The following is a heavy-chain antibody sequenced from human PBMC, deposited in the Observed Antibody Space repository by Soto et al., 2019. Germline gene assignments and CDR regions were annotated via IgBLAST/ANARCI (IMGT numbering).Heavy chain of an antibody. J-gene: IGHJ3*02. Sequence: SVTLSLTCAVYGGSFSGYYRSWIRQPPGKGLEWIGEINHSGSTNYNPSLKSRVTISVDTSKNQFSLKLSSVTAADTAVYYCARGNRPVAFDIWGQGTMVTVSS. CDR2: INHSGST. V-gene: IGHV4-34*01. CDR3: ARGNRPVAFDI. D-gene: IGHD4-17*01. CDR1: GGSFSGYY.